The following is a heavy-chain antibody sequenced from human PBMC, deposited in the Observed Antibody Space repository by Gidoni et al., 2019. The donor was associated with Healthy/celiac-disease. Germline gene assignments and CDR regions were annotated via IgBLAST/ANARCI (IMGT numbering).Heavy chain of an antibody. J-gene: IGHJ6*02. Sequence: QVQLQESGPGLVKPSEALSLTCTVSGGSISSYYWSWIRQPAGKGLEWIGRIYTSGSTNYNPSLKSRVTMSVDTSKNQFSLKLSSVTAADTAVYYCARDGARDTYGDYDYYYGMDVWGQGTTVTVSS. V-gene: IGHV4-4*07. CDR3: ARDGARDTYGDYDYYYGMDV. CDR1: GGSISSYY. D-gene: IGHD4-17*01. CDR2: IYTSGST.